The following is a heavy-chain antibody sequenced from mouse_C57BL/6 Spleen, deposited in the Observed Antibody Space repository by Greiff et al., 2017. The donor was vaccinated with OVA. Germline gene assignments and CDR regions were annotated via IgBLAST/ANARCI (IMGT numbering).Heavy chain of an antibody. CDR2: IDPSDSET. V-gene: IGHV1-52*01. D-gene: IGHD3-2*02. CDR1: GYTFTSYW. CDR3: ARSGQLRPDYYAMDY. J-gene: IGHJ4*01. Sequence: QVQLQQPGAELVRPGSSVKLSCKASGYTFTSYWMHWVKQRPIQGLEWIGNIDPSDSETHYNQKFKDKATLTVDKSSSTAYMQLSSLTSEDSAVYYCARSGQLRPDYYAMDYWGQGTSVTVSS.